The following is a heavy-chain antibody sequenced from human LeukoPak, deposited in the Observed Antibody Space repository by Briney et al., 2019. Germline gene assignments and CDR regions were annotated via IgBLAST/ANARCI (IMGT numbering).Heavy chain of an antibody. CDR2: IYYSGST. CDR3: ARILAYYYYYMDV. CDR1: GGSISSSRYY. V-gene: IGHV4-39*01. D-gene: IGHD3-3*01. J-gene: IGHJ6*03. Sequence: KPSGTLSLPCTVPGGSISSSRYYWGWIRPPPGEGLGWVGSIYYSGSTYYNPSLKSRVTISVDTSKNQFSLKLSSVTAADTAVYYCARILAYYYYYMDVWGKGTTVTVSS.